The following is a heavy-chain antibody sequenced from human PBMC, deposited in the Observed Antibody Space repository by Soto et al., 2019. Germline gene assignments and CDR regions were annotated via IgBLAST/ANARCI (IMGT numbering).Heavy chain of an antibody. Sequence: SETLSLTCSVSGGSLTSHYWSWVRQPPGKGLEYVGYIYYTGITNYNPSLNSRVTMSLDTSKNQLSLRLTSVTAADTAVYYCVTTARVLGIWGQGTLVTVSS. J-gene: IGHJ4*03. D-gene: IGHD2-21*02. V-gene: IGHV4-59*11. CDR3: VTTARVLGI. CDR2: IYYTGIT. CDR1: GGSLTSHY.